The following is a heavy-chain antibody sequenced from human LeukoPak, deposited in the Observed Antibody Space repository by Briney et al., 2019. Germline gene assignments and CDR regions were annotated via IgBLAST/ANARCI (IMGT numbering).Heavy chain of an antibody. Sequence: GGSLRLSCAASGFTFSNYAMNWVRQTQGKGLEWGSSISGSGISTYYADSVKGRLTMSRDNSRTTLFLQMNGLRAEDTAIYYCAKGGSRRFFDWLLSPDYWGQGTLVTVSS. J-gene: IGHJ4*02. CDR1: GFTFSNYA. V-gene: IGHV3-23*01. D-gene: IGHD3-9*01. CDR3: AKGGSRRFFDWLLSPDY. CDR2: ISGSGIST.